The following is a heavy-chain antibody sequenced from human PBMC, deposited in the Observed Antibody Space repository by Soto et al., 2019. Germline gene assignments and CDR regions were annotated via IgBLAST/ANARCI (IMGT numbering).Heavy chain of an antibody. CDR1: GGSISSYY. Sequence: QVQLQESGPGLVKPSETLSLTCTVSGGSISSYYWSWIRQPPGKGLEWIGYIYYSGRSNYHPSLKSRVTISVDTSKNQFSLKLSSVTAADTAVYYCARSRNYGAIPLDYWGQGTLVTVSS. CDR2: IYYSGRS. CDR3: ARSRNYGAIPLDY. D-gene: IGHD4-17*01. V-gene: IGHV4-59*01. J-gene: IGHJ4*02.